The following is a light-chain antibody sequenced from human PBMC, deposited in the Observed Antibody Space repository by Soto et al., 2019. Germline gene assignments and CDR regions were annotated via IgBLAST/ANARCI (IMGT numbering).Light chain of an antibody. CDR1: QSVNSN. V-gene: IGKV3-15*01. Sequence: EKVMTQSPAALSVSPGERATLSCRASQSVNSNLAWYQRMPGQAPRLLLYGASTRATVIPARCSGSASGTEFTLTISSLQSEDSAVYYCQQYNDWPLTFGEGTKVEIK. J-gene: IGKJ4*01. CDR2: GAS. CDR3: QQYNDWPLT.